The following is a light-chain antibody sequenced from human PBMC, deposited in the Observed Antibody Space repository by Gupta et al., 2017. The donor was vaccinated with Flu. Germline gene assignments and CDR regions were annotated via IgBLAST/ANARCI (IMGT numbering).Light chain of an antibody. CDR2: KAS. Sequence: DIQMTQSPSTLSASVGDRVTITCRASESIGTWLAWYQQKPGKAPKLLIYKASSLESGVPSRFSGXGSXTEFTLXISSLQPDDFATYYCQPSNTYFFGXGTKVKL. V-gene: IGKV1-5*03. CDR3: QPSNTYF. J-gene: IGKJ1*01. CDR1: ESIGTW.